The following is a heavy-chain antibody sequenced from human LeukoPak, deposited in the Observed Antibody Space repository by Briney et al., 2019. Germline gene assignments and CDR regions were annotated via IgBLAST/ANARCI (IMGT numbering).Heavy chain of an antibody. CDR2: IYYSGST. D-gene: IGHD3-10*01. CDR1: GGSISSYY. Sequence: SETLSLTCTVSGGSISSYYWSWIRQPPGKGLEWIGNIYYSGSTNYNPSLKSRVTISVDTSKNQFSLKLSSVTAADTAVYYCARQRQGSMVRGVIQNWFDPWGQGTLVTVSS. J-gene: IGHJ5*02. V-gene: IGHV4-59*08. CDR3: ARQRQGSMVRGVIQNWFDP.